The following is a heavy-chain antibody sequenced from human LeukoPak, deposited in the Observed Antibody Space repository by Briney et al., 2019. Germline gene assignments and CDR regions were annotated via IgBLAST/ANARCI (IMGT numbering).Heavy chain of an antibody. CDR2: IWYDGSNK. V-gene: IGHV3-33*01. CDR3: ARDPLVGATTYLDY. J-gene: IGHJ4*02. Sequence: GGSLRLSCAASGFTFSSYGMHWVRQAPGKGLEWVAVIWYDGSNKYYADSVKGRFTISRDNSKNTLYLQMNSLRAEDTAVYYCARDPLVGATTYLDYWGQGTLVTVSS. D-gene: IGHD1-26*01. CDR1: GFTFSSYG.